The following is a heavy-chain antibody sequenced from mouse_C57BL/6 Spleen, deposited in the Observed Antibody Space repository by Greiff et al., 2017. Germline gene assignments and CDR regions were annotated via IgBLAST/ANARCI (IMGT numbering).Heavy chain of an antibody. V-gene: IGHV1-15*01. Sequence: QVQLQQSGAELVRPGASVTLSCKASGYTFTDYEMHWVKQTPVHGLEWIGAIDPETGGTAYNQKFKGKAILTADKSSSTAYMELRSLTSEDSSVYYCTRGTTVASFDYWGQGTTLPVSS. D-gene: IGHD1-1*01. CDR3: TRGTTVASFDY. J-gene: IGHJ2*01. CDR2: IDPETGGT. CDR1: GYTFTDYE.